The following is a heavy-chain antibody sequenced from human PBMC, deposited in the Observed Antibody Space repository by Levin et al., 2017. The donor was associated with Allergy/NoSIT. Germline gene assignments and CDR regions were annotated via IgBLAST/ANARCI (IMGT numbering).Heavy chain of an antibody. Sequence: TGGSLRLSCTVSGGSMNSGSYYWSWIRQPPGKGLEWIGFVFHSGTTAYNPSLRGRVAMSVDTSRNQFSLNLTSVTAADTALYYCAREYPSGSGSFDYWGQGTLVTVPS. CDR1: GGSMNSGSYY. CDR3: AREYPSGSGSFDY. CDR2: VFHSGTT. V-gene: IGHV4-61*01. D-gene: IGHD3-10*01. J-gene: IGHJ4*02.